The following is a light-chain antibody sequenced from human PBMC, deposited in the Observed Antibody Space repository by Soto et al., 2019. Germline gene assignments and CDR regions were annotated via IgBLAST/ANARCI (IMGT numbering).Light chain of an antibody. CDR3: QQYSYWPPVT. CDR1: QSISTS. CDR2: GAS. Sequence: EIVITQSPATLSVSPGERATLSCRPSQSISTSLAWYQHTPGQAPRLLISGASTRATGIPARFSGSGSGTEFTLTISSLQSEDVAVYYCQQYSYWPPVTFGQGTKVDIK. V-gene: IGKV3D-15*01. J-gene: IGKJ1*01.